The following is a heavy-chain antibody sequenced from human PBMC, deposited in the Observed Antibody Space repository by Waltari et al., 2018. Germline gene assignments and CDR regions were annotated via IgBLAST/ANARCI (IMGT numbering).Heavy chain of an antibody. D-gene: IGHD6-25*01. J-gene: IGHJ3*02. CDR1: GGSISSYY. Sequence: QVQLQESGPGLVKPSETLSLTCTASGGSISSYYWSWIRPPPGKGLEWIGYIYYSGSTNYNPALKSQVTISVDTSKNQFSLELSSVTAADTAVYYCARTTQYSSGGVAFDIWGQVTMVTVSS. CDR2: IYYSGST. CDR3: ARTTQYSSGGVAFDI. V-gene: IGHV4-59*01.